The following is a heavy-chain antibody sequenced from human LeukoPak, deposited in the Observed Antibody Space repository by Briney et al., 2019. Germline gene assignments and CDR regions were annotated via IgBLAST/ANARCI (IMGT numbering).Heavy chain of an antibody. D-gene: IGHD2-15*01. Sequence: SETLSLTCTVSGGSMSSYSWSWIRQPPGKGLEWIGYIYHSGSTSYNPSLKSRVTISVDRSKNQFSLRLSSVTAADTAVYYCARGGYCIGGTCLFDYWGQGTLVTVSS. CDR1: GGSMSSYS. CDR2: IYHSGST. J-gene: IGHJ4*02. V-gene: IGHV4-30-2*01. CDR3: ARGGYCIGGTCLFDY.